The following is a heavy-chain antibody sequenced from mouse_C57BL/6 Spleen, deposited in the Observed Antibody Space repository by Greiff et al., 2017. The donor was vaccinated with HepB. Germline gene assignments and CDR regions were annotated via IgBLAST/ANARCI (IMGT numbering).Heavy chain of an antibody. Sequence: EVQLQQSGTVLARPGASVKMSCKTSGYTFTSYWMHWVKQRPGQGLEWIGAIYPGNSDTSYNQKFKGKAKLTAVTSASTAYMELSSLTNEDSAVYYCTTGMYYGAIRGWYFDVWGTGTTVTVSS. D-gene: IGHD1-1*02. CDR2: IYPGNSDT. J-gene: IGHJ1*03. CDR3: TTGMYYGAIRGWYFDV. V-gene: IGHV1-5*01. CDR1: GYTFTSYW.